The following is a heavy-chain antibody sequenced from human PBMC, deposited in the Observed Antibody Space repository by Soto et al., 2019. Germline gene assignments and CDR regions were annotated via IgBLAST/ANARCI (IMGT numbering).Heavy chain of an antibody. D-gene: IGHD4-4*01. Sequence: EVQLVESGGGLVQPGGSLRLSCAASGFTFSSYAMHWVRQAPGKGLEYVSAISSNGGSTYYANSVKGRFTISRDNSKNTLYLQMGSLRAEDIAVYYCARGLRRKDTVTTDYYYYYMDVWGKGTTVTVSS. V-gene: IGHV3-64*01. CDR1: GFTFSSYA. CDR2: ISSNGGST. J-gene: IGHJ6*03. CDR3: ARGLRRKDTVTTDYYYYYMDV.